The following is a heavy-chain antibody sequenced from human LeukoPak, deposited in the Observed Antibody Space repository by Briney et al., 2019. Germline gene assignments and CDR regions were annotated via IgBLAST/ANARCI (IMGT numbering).Heavy chain of an antibody. V-gene: IGHV4-59*08. D-gene: IGHD3-22*01. CDR3: ASSGYYLYFDY. CDR1: GGSISSYY. Sequence: PSETLSLTCTVSGGSISSYYWSWIRQPPGKGLEWIGDIYYRGSTNYNPSLKSRVTISVDTSKNQFSLKLSSVTAADTAVYYCASSGYYLYFDYWSQGTLVTVSS. J-gene: IGHJ4*02. CDR2: IYYRGST.